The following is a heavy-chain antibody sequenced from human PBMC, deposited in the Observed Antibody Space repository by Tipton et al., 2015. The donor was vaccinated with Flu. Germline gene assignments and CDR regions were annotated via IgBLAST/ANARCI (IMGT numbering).Heavy chain of an antibody. J-gene: IGHJ4*02. V-gene: IGHV4-34*01. CDR3: ASKVANWGVWEPLDY. Sequence: LRLSCAASGFTFSNAWMSWVRQAPGKGLEWIGEINHSGSTNYNPSLKSRVTISADTSKNQFSLKLSSVTAADTAVYYCASKVANWGVWEPLDYWGQGTLVTVSS. D-gene: IGHD7-27*01. CDR2: INHSGST. CDR1: GFTFSNAW.